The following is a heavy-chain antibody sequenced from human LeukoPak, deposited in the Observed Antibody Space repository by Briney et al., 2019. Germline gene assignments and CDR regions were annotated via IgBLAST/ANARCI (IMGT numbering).Heavy chain of an antibody. Sequence: GGSLRLPCVASGFTFSSYSMNWVRQAPGKGLEWVSSISSSSSYIYYADSVKGRFTISRDNAKNSLYLQMNSLRAEDTAVYYCARDPSIVVVPATIGWFDPWGQGTLVTVSS. V-gene: IGHV3-21*01. CDR3: ARDPSIVVVPATIGWFDP. CDR1: GFTFSSYS. CDR2: ISSSSSYI. J-gene: IGHJ5*02. D-gene: IGHD2-2*02.